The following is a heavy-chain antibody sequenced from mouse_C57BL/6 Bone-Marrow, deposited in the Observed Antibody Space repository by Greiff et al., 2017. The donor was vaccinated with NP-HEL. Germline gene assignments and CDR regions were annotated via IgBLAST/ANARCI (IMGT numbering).Heavy chain of an antibody. CDR1: GYTFTNYW. Sequence: QVHVKQSGAELVRPGTSVKMSCKASGYTFTNYWIGWAKQRPGHGLEWIGDIYPGGGYTNYNEKFKGKATLTADKSSSTAYMQFSSLTSEDSAIYYCASYDYVSWFAYWGQGTLVTVSA. CDR3: ASYDYVSWFAY. D-gene: IGHD2-4*01. J-gene: IGHJ3*01. V-gene: IGHV1-63*01. CDR2: IYPGGGYT.